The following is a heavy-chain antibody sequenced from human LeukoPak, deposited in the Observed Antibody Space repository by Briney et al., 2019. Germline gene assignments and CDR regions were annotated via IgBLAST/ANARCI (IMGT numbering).Heavy chain of an antibody. CDR3: ARDWAPGSSPLDP. V-gene: IGHV1-3*01. CDR2: ISRGNDDT. J-gene: IGHJ5*02. Sequence: GASVKVSCKASGYTFIDYAIHWVRQAPGQSLEWVGWISRGNDDTKYSQKFQGRATITKDTSANTVYMELSSLRSEDTAVYYCARDWAPGSSPLDPWGQGTLVTVSS. CDR1: GYTFIDYA. D-gene: IGHD3-10*01.